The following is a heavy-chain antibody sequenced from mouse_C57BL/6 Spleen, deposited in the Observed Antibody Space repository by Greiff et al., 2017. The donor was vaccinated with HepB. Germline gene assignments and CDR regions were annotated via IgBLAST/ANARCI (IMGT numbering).Heavy chain of an antibody. J-gene: IGHJ2*01. V-gene: IGHV1-64*01. CDR2: IHPNSGST. Sequence: VQLQQSGAELVKPGASVKLSCKASGYTFTSYWMHWVRQRPGQGLEWIGMIHPNSGSTNYNEKFKSKATLTVDKSSSTAYMQLSSLTSEDSAVYYCARLYYDYDGFDYWGQGTTLTVSS. D-gene: IGHD2-4*01. CDR1: GYTFTSYW. CDR3: ARLYYDYDGFDY.